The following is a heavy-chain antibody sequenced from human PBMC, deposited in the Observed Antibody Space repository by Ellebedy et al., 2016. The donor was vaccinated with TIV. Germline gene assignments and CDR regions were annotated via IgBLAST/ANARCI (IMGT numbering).Heavy chain of an antibody. CDR2: INPNSGGT. D-gene: IGHD2-8*01. CDR1: GYTFTGYY. CDR3: ASKDIVLMVYATGDYGMDV. Sequence: ASVKVSCXASGYTFTGYYMHWVRQAPGQGLEWMGWINPNSGGTNYAQKFQGRVTITADESTSTAYMELSSLRSEDTAVYYCASKDIVLMVYATGDYGMDVWGQGATVTVSS. J-gene: IGHJ6*02. V-gene: IGHV1-2*02.